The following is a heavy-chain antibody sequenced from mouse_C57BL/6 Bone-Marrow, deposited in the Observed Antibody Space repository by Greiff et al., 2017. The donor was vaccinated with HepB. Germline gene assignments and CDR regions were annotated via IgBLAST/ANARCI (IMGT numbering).Heavy chain of an antibody. J-gene: IGHJ1*03. CDR2: IYPRSGNT. CDR3: ARARDGDYWYFYV. CDR1: GYTFTSYG. Sequence: QVQLQQSGAELARPGASVKLSCKASGYTFTSYGISWVKQRTGQGLEWIGEIYPRSGNTYYNEKFKGKATLTADKSSSTAYMELRRLTAEDSAVYFCARARDGDYWYFYVWGTGTTVTVSS. V-gene: IGHV1-81*01. D-gene: IGHD2-13*01.